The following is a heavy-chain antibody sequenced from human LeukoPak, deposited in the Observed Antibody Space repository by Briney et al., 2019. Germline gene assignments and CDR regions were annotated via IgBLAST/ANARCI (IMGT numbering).Heavy chain of an antibody. J-gene: IGHJ4*02. D-gene: IGHD6-13*01. V-gene: IGHV1-2*02. CDR2: INPNNGGT. CDR3: ARVKGDSSSWYSLDY. CDR1: GYPFTGYY. Sequence: GSVKVSCKASGYPFTGYYMHWVRPAPGQGLAWMGWINPNNGGTNYAQKFQGRVTMTRDTSISTAYMELSRLRSDDTAVYYCARVKGDSSSWYSLDYWGQGTLVTVSS.